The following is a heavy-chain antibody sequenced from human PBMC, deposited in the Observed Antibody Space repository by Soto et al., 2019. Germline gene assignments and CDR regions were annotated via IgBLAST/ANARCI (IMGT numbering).Heavy chain of an antibody. J-gene: IGHJ4*02. CDR3: ATTTWYRFID. V-gene: IGHV3-11*01. CDR1: GFTFSDYY. CDR2: ISTSGGDI. D-gene: IGHD1-1*01. Sequence: QVQLVESGGGLVEPGGSLRLSCAASGFTFSDYYMGWIRQAPGRGLEWVSDISTSGGDIFYADSERGRFTTSRDNAKNLLFLQMNSLRAEDTAVYYCATTTWYRFIDWGQGTLVTVSS.